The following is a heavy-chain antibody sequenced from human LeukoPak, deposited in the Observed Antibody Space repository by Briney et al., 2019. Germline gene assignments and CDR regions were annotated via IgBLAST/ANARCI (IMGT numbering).Heavy chain of an antibody. CDR1: GGSISSGGYY. D-gene: IGHD3-22*01. J-gene: IGHJ4*02. Sequence: SETLSLTCTVSGGSISSGGYYWSWIRQHPGKGLEWIGYIYYSGSTYYNPSLKSRVTISVDTSKNQFSLKLSSVTAADTAVYYCARTYYYDSSGYYYDYWGQGTLVTVSS. V-gene: IGHV4-31*03. CDR3: ARTYYYDSSGYYYDY. CDR2: IYYSGST.